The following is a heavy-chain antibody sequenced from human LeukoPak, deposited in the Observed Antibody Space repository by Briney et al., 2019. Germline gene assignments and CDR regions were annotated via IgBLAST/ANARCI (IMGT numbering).Heavy chain of an antibody. J-gene: IGHJ4*02. Sequence: SETLSLTCTVSGGSISSGGYCWSWIRQPPGKGLEWIGYIYHSGSTYYNPSLKSRVTISVDRSKNQFSLKLSSVTAADTAVYYCARDTRDGYNRWTYFDYWGQGTLVTVSS. CDR3: ARDTRDGYNRWTYFDY. CDR1: GGSISSGGYC. CDR2: IYHSGST. D-gene: IGHD5-24*01. V-gene: IGHV4-30-2*01.